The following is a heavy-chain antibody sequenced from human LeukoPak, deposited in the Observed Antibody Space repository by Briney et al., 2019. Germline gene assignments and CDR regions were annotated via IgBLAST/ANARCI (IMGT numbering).Heavy chain of an antibody. V-gene: IGHV1-2*02. D-gene: IGHD5-12*01. CDR2: INPNSGGT. CDR3: AGRARPMATITYYFDY. Sequence: ASVKVSCKASGYTFTGYYMHWVRQAPGQGLEWMGWINPNSGGTNYAQKFQGRVTMTRDTSISTAYMELSRLRSDDTAVYYCAGRARPMATITYYFDYWGQGTLVTVSS. CDR1: GYTFTGYY. J-gene: IGHJ4*02.